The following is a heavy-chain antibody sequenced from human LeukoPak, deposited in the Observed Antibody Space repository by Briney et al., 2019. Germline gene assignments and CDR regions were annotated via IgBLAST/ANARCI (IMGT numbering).Heavy chain of an antibody. D-gene: IGHD1-26*01. V-gene: IGHV3-30*02. J-gene: IGHJ4*02. CDR3: AKSHHPYSGSYYFDY. CDR2: IRYDGSNK. CDR1: GFTVSSNY. Sequence: GGSLRLSCAASGFTVSSNYMSWVRQAPGKGLEWVAFIRYDGSNKYYADSVKGRFTISRDNSKNTLYLQMNSLRAEDMAVYYCAKSHHPYSGSYYFDYWGQGTLVTVSS.